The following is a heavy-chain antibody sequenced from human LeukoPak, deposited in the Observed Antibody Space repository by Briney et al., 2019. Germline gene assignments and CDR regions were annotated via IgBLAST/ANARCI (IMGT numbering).Heavy chain of an antibody. V-gene: IGHV4-59*01. CDR1: GGSFSGYY. Sequence: SETLSLTCAVYGGSFSGYYWSWIRQPPGKGLEWIGYIYYSGSTNYNPSLKSRVTISVDTSKNQFSLKLSSVTAADTAVYYCARRRLWFGELRFDPWGQGTLVTVSS. CDR2: IYYSGST. D-gene: IGHD3-10*01. J-gene: IGHJ5*02. CDR3: ARRRLWFGELRFDP.